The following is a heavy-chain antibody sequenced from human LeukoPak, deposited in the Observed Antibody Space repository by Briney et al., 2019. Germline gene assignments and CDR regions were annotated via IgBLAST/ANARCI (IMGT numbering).Heavy chain of an antibody. J-gene: IGHJ3*02. CDR2: IIPIFGTA. D-gene: IGHD2-2*01. Sequence: ASVKVSCKASGGTFSSYAISWVRQAPGQGLEWMGGIIPIFGTANYAQKFQGRVTITTDESTSTAYMELSSLRSEDTAVYYCARGCSSTSCYLSAFDIWGQGTMVTVSS. CDR3: ARGCSSTSCYLSAFDI. V-gene: IGHV1-69*05. CDR1: GGTFSSYA.